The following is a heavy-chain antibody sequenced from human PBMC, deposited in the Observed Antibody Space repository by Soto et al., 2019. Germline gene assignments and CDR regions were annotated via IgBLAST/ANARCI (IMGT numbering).Heavy chain of an antibody. CDR2: IYYSGST. CDR1: GGSIISDY. Sequence: SETLSLTCTVSGGSIISDYWSWIRQPPGKGLEWIGYIYYSGSTNYNPSLKSRVTISVDTSKNQFSLKLSSVTAADTAVYYCARAYGANCFDNWGQGTLVTISS. V-gene: IGHV4-59*01. J-gene: IGHJ4*02. CDR3: ARAYGANCFDN. D-gene: IGHD4-17*01.